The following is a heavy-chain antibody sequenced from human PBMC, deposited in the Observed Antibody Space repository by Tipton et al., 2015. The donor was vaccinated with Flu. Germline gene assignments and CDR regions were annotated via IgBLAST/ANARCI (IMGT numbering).Heavy chain of an antibody. CDR1: GFTFSRYA. J-gene: IGHJ4*02. CDR2: INSDGSST. V-gene: IGHV3-74*01. Sequence: GSLRLSCAASGFTFSRYAMTWVRQAPGKGLEWVSRINSDGSSTSYADSVKGRFTISRDNAKNTLYLQMNSLRAEDTAVYYCARDGEIYYFDYWGQGTLVTVSS. D-gene: IGHD7-27*01. CDR3: ARDGEIYYFDY.